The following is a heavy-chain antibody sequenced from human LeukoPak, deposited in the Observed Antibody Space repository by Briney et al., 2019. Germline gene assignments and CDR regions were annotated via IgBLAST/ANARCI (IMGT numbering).Heavy chain of an antibody. CDR3: ARQNDFRLDY. Sequence: GESLKISCNGSGYAFSSYWIGWVRQMPGQGLEWMGIIYPGDSDTRYSPSLQGQVTISVDTSIGTAYLQWSSLKASDTAIYYCARQNDFRLDYWGQGTLVTVSS. D-gene: IGHD3-3*01. CDR2: IYPGDSDT. V-gene: IGHV5-51*01. J-gene: IGHJ4*02. CDR1: GYAFSSYW.